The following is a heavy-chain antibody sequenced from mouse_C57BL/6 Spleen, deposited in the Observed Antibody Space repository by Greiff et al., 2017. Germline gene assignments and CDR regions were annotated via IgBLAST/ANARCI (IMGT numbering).Heavy chain of an antibody. CDR3: ARGTGFDY. CDR1: GYALSSYW. D-gene: IGHD4-1*01. J-gene: IGHJ2*01. Sequence: QVQLQQSGAELVKPGASVKISCKASGYALSSYWMNRVKQRPGTGLEWIGQIYPGDGDTNYNGKFQGKATLTADRTASTAYMQLSSLTSEDSAVYFCARGTGFDYWGQGTTLTVSS. V-gene: IGHV1-80*01. CDR2: IYPGDGDT.